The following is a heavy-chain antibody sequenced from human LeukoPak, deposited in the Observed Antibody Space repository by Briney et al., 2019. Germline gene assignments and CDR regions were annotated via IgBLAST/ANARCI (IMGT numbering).Heavy chain of an antibody. CDR2: ISGSGGST. CDR1: GFTFSSYA. Sequence: GGTLRLSCAASGFTFSSYAMSWVRQAPGQGLEWVSAISGSGGSTSYADSVKGRFTISRDNSRNTLFLQMNSLRTEDTAVYYCAKDGAMAAAGYYFDYWGQGTPVTVSS. V-gene: IGHV3-23*01. D-gene: IGHD6-13*01. CDR3: AKDGAMAAAGYYFDY. J-gene: IGHJ4*02.